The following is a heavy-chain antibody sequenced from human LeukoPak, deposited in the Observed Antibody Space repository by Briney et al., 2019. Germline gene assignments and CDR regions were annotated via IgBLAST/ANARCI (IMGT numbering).Heavy chain of an antibody. J-gene: IGHJ4*02. CDR3: ARLVVTAIPVLDS. CDR1: GGIFSSYG. Sequence: SVNVSCKASGGIFSSYGISWVRQAPGQGLEWMGRIIPILGIVSYAQKFQGRVTITADKSTSTAYMELSSLRSEDSAVYYCARLVVTAIPVLDSWGLGTLVTVSS. CDR2: IIPILGIV. V-gene: IGHV1-69*04. D-gene: IGHD2-21*02.